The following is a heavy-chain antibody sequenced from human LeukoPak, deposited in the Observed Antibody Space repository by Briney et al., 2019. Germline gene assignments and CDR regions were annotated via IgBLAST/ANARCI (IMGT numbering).Heavy chain of an antibody. CDR2: ISSTSSYI. Sequence: GGSLRLSCAASGFTFSSYSMNWVRQAPGKGLEWVSSISSTSSYIYYADSVKGRFTISRDNAKNSLYLQMSSLRAEDTALYYCARGDSSGYPYPDYWGQGTLVTVSS. V-gene: IGHV3-21*01. J-gene: IGHJ4*02. CDR1: GFTFSSYS. CDR3: ARGDSSGYPYPDY. D-gene: IGHD3-22*01.